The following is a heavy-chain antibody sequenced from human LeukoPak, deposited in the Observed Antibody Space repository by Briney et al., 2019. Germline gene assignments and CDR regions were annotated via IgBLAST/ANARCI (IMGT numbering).Heavy chain of an antibody. D-gene: IGHD3-9*01. J-gene: IGHJ4*02. CDR1: GGSISSYY. Sequence: SETLSLTCTVSGGSISSYYWSWIRQTPGKGLERIGYIYYSGSTNYNPSLKSRVTISVDTSKNQFSLKLSSVTAADTAVYYCARSGYDILTGPFDYWGQGTLVTVSS. CDR3: ARSGYDILTGPFDY. CDR2: IYYSGST. V-gene: IGHV4-59*08.